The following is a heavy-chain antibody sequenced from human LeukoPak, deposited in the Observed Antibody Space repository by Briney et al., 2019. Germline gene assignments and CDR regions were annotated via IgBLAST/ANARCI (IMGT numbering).Heavy chain of an antibody. CDR1: GFTFSSYE. Sequence: GGSLRLSCAASGFTFSSYEMNWVRQAPGKGLEWVTYISSSGSTIYYADSVKGRFTISRDNAKNSLYLQMNSLRAEDTAVYYCARDVYGSGSYSPSGYFDYWDQGTLVTVSS. CDR3: ARDVYGSGSYSPSGYFDY. J-gene: IGHJ4*02. CDR2: ISSSGSTI. D-gene: IGHD3-10*01. V-gene: IGHV3-48*03.